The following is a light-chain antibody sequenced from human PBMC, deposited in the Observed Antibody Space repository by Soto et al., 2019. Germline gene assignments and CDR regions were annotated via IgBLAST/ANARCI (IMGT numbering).Light chain of an antibody. V-gene: IGLV2-11*01. CDR1: SSDVGGYNY. J-gene: IGLJ1*01. CDR3: CSYAGNYTHV. CDR2: DVS. Sequence: QSALPQPRSVSGSPGQSVTISCTGTSSDVGGYNYVSWYQQHPGKAPKLMIYDVSKRPSGVPDRFSGSKSGNTASLTISGLLAEDEADYYCCSYAGNYTHVFGTGTKLTVL.